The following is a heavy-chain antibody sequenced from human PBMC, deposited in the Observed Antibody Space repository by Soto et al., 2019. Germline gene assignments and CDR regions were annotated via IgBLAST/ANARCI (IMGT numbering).Heavy chain of an antibody. D-gene: IGHD3-3*01. V-gene: IGHV3-74*01. CDR2: INSDGSST. CDR1: GFTFSSYW. J-gene: IGHJ6*02. CDR3: AFLEWFDSMDV. Sequence: GGSLRLSCAASGFTFSSYWMHWVRQAPGKGLVWVSRINSDGSSTSYADSVKGRFTISRDNAKNTLYLQMNSLRAEDTAVYYCAFLEWFDSMDVWGQGTTVTVSS.